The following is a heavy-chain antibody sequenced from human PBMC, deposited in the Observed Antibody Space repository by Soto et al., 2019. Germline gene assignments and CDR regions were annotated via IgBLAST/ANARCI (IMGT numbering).Heavy chain of an antibody. CDR1: GFTFSSYG. D-gene: IGHD3-3*01. V-gene: IGHV3-30*18. CDR3: AKDYYDFWSGYYGC. CDR2: ISYDGSNK. J-gene: IGHJ4*02. Sequence: QVQLVESGGGVVQPGRSLRLSCAASGFTFSSYGMHWVRQAPGKGLEWVAVISYDGSNKYYADSVKGRFTIYRDNSKNTLYLQMDSLRAEDTAVYYCAKDYYDFWSGYYGCWGRGTLVTVSS.